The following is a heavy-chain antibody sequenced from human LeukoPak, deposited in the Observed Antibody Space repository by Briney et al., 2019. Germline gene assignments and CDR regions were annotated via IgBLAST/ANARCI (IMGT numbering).Heavy chain of an antibody. Sequence: GASVTVSCTASGYTFTGYYMHWVRQAPGQGLEWMGWINPNSGGTNYAQKFQGRVTMTRDTSISTAYMELSRLRSDDTAVYYCARDTAMVTYWFDPWGQGTLVTVSS. CDR3: ARDTAMVTYWFDP. CDR2: INPNSGGT. CDR1: GYTFTGYY. J-gene: IGHJ5*02. D-gene: IGHD5-18*01. V-gene: IGHV1-2*02.